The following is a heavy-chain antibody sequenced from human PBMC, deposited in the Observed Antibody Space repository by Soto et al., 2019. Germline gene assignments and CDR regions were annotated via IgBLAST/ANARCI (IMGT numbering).Heavy chain of an antibody. CDR2: ISGSGGST. V-gene: IGHV3-23*01. CDR1: GFTFSSYA. Sequence: GGSLRLSCAASGFTFSSYAMSWVRQAPGKGLEWVSAISGSGGSTYYADSVKGRFTISRDNSKNTLYLQMNSLRAEDTAVYSCSKVGVVVPATDGWRDAFDFWGQGTMVTVSS. D-gene: IGHD2-2*01. CDR3: SKVGVVVPATDGWRDAFDF. J-gene: IGHJ3*01.